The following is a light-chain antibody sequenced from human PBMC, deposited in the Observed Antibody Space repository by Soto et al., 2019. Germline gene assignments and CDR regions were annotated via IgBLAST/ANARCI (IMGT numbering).Light chain of an antibody. CDR3: CSSAGDSTPYV. CDR2: EVS. CDR1: SSDVGNYNL. Sequence: QSVLTQPASVSGSPGLSITISCTGTSSDVGNYNLVSWYQQHPGKAPKLMIYEVSKRPSGVSNRFSGSKSGNTASLTISGLQAEDEADYYCCSSAGDSTPYVFGTGTKVTVL. V-gene: IGLV2-23*02. J-gene: IGLJ1*01.